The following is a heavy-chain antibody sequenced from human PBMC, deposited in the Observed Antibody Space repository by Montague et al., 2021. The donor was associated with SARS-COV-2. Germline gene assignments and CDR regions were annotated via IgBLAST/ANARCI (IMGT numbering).Heavy chain of an antibody. J-gene: IGHJ6*02. V-gene: IGHV4-39*01. CDR3: VSLWKYGSGSHYAPWDYSHYGVDV. CDR1: GGSITSSSYY. D-gene: IGHD3-10*01. Sequence: SETLSLTCSVSGGSITSSSYYWGWIRQSPDKGLEWIGNIYYSGSTYNNPSLKSRVTISVDTSKYQFSLKLSSVTAADTAVYYCVSLWKYGSGSHYAPWDYSHYGVDVWGQGTTVTVSS. CDR2: IYYSGST.